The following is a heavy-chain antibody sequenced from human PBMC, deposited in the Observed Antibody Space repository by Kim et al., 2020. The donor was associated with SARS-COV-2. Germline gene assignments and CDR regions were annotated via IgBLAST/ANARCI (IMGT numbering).Heavy chain of an antibody. J-gene: IGHJ6*02. D-gene: IGHD6-19*01. V-gene: IGHV1-46*01. CDR1: GYTFTSYY. CDR3: ARDLYSSGFYYYGMDV. CDR2: INPSGGST. Sequence: ASVKVSCKASGYTFTSYYMHWVRQAPGQGLEWMGIINPSGGSTSYAQKFQGRVTMTRDTSTSTVYMELSSLRSEDTAVYYCARDLYSSGFYYYGMDVWGQGTTVTVSS.